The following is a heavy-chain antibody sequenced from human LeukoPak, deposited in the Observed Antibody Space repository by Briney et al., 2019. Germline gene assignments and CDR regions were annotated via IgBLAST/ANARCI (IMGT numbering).Heavy chain of an antibody. J-gene: IGHJ4*02. Sequence: GGSLRLSCAASGFTFSSYAMSWVRQAPGKGLEWVSAISGSGGSTYYADSVKGRFTISRDNSKNTLYLRMNSLRAEDTAVYYCAKMVIAAADTGYYFDYWGQGTLVTVSS. V-gene: IGHV3-23*01. D-gene: IGHD6-13*01. CDR3: AKMVIAAADTGYYFDY. CDR2: ISGSGGST. CDR1: GFTFSSYA.